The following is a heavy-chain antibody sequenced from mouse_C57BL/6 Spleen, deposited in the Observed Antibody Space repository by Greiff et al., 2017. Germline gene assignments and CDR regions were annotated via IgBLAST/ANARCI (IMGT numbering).Heavy chain of an antibody. CDR3: AIGDYYGSSRYFDF. CDR1: GYAFSSYW. V-gene: IGHV1-80*01. D-gene: IGHD1-1*01. Sequence: QVQLQQSGAELVKPGASVTISCKASGYAFSSYWMNWVTQRPGKGLEWIGQIYPGDGDTTYNGKFKGKATLTADKSSRTAYMQLSSLTSEDSAVYFCAIGDYYGSSRYFDFWGTGTTVTVSS. CDR2: IYPGDGDT. J-gene: IGHJ1*03.